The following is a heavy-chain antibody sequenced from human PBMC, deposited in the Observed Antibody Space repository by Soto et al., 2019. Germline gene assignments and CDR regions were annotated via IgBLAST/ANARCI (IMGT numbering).Heavy chain of an antibody. CDR1: GFTFSNYA. CDR3: ARDLAIAAAVGYYYYGMAV. J-gene: IGHJ6*02. V-gene: IGHV3-30-3*01. D-gene: IGHD6-13*01. CDR2: ISYDGSNK. Sequence: GGSLRLSCAASGFTFSNYAMSWVRQAPGKGLEWVAVISYDGSNKYYADSVKGRFTISRDNSKNTLYLQMNSLRAEDTAVYYCARDLAIAAAVGYYYYGMAVWGQGTTVTVSS.